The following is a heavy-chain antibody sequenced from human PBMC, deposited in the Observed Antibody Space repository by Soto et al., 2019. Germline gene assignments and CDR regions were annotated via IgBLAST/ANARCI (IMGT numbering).Heavy chain of an antibody. V-gene: IGHV3-73*01. CDR3: TRDPRNYYDSIGSANWFDP. CDR1: GFTFSGSA. Sequence: GSLRLSCAASGFTFSGSAMHWVRQASGKVLGWVGRIRSKTNSYATAYAASVKGRFTISRDDSKDTAYLQMNSLKTEDTAVYYCTRDPRNYYDSIGSANWFDPWGQGTLVTVSS. J-gene: IGHJ5*02. D-gene: IGHD3-22*01. CDR2: IRSKTNSYAT.